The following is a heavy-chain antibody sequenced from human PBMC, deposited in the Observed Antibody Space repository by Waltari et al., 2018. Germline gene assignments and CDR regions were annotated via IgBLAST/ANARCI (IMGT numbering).Heavy chain of an antibody. CDR3: ATPFYAASGSFLSY. Sequence: EVQLVESGGALVQPGGSLRLSCAASGFTFSDFWRHWVRQSPEKGLVWVSRIDSDGSTTTYADSVKGRFTITRDNTKNTLYLQMNGLTAEDTGVYYCATPFYAASGSFLSYWGQGTLVAVSS. CDR2: IDSDGSTT. D-gene: IGHD3-10*01. V-gene: IGHV3-74*03. J-gene: IGHJ4*02. CDR1: GFTFSDFW.